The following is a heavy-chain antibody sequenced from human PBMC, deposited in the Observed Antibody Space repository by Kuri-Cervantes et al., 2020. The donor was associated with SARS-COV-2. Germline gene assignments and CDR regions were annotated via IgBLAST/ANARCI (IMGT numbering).Heavy chain of an antibody. J-gene: IGHJ3*02. D-gene: IGHD2-21*02. CDR3: ARVRALCGGDCYSANDAFDI. V-gene: IGHV3-30-3*01. Sequence: GGSLRLSCAASGFTFSSYAMHWVRQAPGKGLVWVAVISYDGSNKYYADSVKGRFIISRDNSKNTLYLQMNSLRAEDTAVYYCARVRALCGGDCYSANDAFDIWGQGTMVTVSS. CDR2: ISYDGSNK. CDR1: GFTFSSYA.